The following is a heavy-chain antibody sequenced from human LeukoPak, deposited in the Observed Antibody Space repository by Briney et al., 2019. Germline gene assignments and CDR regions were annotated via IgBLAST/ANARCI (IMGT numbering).Heavy chain of an antibody. Sequence: ASVKVSCKASGYTFTSYDINWVRQATGQGLEWMGWMNPNSGNTGYAQKFQGRVTMTRNTSISTAYMELSSLRSEDTAVYYCARAYDSSGNDAFDIWGQGTMVTVSS. J-gene: IGHJ3*02. D-gene: IGHD3-22*01. CDR1: GYTFTSYD. CDR3: ARAYDSSGNDAFDI. V-gene: IGHV1-8*01. CDR2: MNPNSGNT.